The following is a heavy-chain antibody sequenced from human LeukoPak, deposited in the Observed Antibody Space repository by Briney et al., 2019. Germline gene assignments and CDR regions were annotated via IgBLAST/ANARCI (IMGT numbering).Heavy chain of an antibody. D-gene: IGHD2-21*01. CDR1: GGSFSGYY. CDR3: ARGVRLRRGPYYFDY. J-gene: IGHJ4*02. CDR2: INHSGST. Sequence: PSETLSLTCAVYGGSFSGYYWSWIRQPPGKGLEWIGEINHSGSTNYNPSLKSRVTISVDTSKNQFSLKLSSVTAADTAAYYCARGVRLRRGPYYFDYWGQGTLVTVSS. V-gene: IGHV4-34*01.